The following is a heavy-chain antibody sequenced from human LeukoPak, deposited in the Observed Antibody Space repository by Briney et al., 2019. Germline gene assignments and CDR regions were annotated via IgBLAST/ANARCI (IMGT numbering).Heavy chain of an antibody. CDR2: IYYSGST. D-gene: IGHD5-24*01. J-gene: IGHJ4*02. Sequence: SETLSLTCTVSGGSISSYYWSWIRQPPGKGLEWIGYIYYSGSTNYNPSLKSRVTISVDTSKNQFSLKLSSVTAADTAVYYCARDQGDGYNWAHYFDYWGQGTLVTVSS. CDR1: GGSISSYY. V-gene: IGHV4-59*12. CDR3: ARDQGDGYNWAHYFDY.